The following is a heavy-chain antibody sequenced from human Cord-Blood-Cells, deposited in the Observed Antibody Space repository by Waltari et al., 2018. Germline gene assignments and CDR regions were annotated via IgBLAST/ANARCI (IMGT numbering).Heavy chain of an antibody. J-gene: IGHJ2*01. V-gene: IGHV4-39*01. D-gene: IGHD6-6*01. Sequence: QLQLQESGPGLVKPSETLSLTCTVSGGSISSRSYYWGWIGQPPGKGLEWIGSIYYSGTTYYNPSLNSVFTISVDTSKNQFSLKLSSVPAADTAVYYCARCLGKGRSSLHWYFDLWGRGTLVTVSS. CDR1: GGSISSRSYY. CDR3: ARCLGKGRSSLHWYFDL. CDR2: IYYSGTT.